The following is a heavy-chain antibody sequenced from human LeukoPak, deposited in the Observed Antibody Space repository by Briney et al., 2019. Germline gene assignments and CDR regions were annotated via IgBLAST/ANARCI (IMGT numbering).Heavy chain of an antibody. CDR2: ISSSGSTI. J-gene: IGHJ6*04. CDR1: GLTFSSYE. Sequence: GGSLRLSCAASGLTFSSYEMNWVRQAPGKGLEWVSYISSSGSTIYYADSVKGRFTISRDNAKNSLYLQMNSLRAEDTAVYYCVELGITMIGGVWGKGTTVTISS. D-gene: IGHD3-10*02. CDR3: VELGITMIGGV. V-gene: IGHV3-48*03.